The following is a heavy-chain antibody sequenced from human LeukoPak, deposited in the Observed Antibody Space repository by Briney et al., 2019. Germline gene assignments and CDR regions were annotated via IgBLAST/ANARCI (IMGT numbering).Heavy chain of an antibody. J-gene: IGHJ6*03. CDR3: ARGDYSSSSSGYYYYYYMDV. CDR1: GGSISSGDNY. Sequence: SQTLSLTCTVSGGSISSGDNYWSWIRQPPGMGLEWIGYIYYSGSTYYNPSLKSRVTISVDTSKNQFSLKLSSVTAADTAVYYCARGDYSSSSSGYYYYYYMDVWGKGTTVTVSS. V-gene: IGHV4-30-4*08. CDR2: IYYSGST. D-gene: IGHD6-6*01.